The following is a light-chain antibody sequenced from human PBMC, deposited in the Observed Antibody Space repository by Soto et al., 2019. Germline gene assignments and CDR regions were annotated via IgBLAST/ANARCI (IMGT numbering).Light chain of an antibody. J-gene: IGLJ3*02. CDR2: KNN. CDR1: SYNIGKNL. Sequence: QSALTQPPSASGTPGQRVTISCSGGSYNIGKNLVYWYQQRPGTAPKLLIFKNNARPSGVPDRFSGSNSGSSASLAISGLRSEDEADYFCAAWDDSLSAWVFGGGTQLTVL. V-gene: IGLV1-47*01. CDR3: AAWDDSLSAWV.